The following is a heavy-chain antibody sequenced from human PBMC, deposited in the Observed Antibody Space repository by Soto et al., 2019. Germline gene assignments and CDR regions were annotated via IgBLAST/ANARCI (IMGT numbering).Heavy chain of an antibody. D-gene: IGHD3-10*01. CDR3: ARGSKESYPGSRIFDF. Sequence: PGGSLRLSCAASGFTFSRDWMSWVRQAPGEGLEWVSTITDSGGDTKYADSVRGRFTISRDNSKNTLYLQMSSLRAEDSAVYYCARGSKESYPGSRIFDFWGRGTLVTVSS. CDR1: GFTFSRDW. V-gene: IGHV3-23*01. CDR2: ITDSGGDT. J-gene: IGHJ4*02.